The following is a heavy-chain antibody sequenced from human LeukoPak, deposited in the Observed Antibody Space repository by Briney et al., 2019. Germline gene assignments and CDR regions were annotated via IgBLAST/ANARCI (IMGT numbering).Heavy chain of an antibody. Sequence: GGSLRLSCAASGFTFSDYYMSWIRQSPGKGLEWISYISSNSPYTTYADSVEGRFTVSRDSAKNSLHLQMNSLTAEDTAVYYCARGPQASLHAFDIWGQGTMVTVSS. J-gene: IGHJ3*02. CDR1: GFTFSDYY. V-gene: IGHV3-11*06. CDR2: ISSNSPYT. CDR3: ARGPQASLHAFDI. D-gene: IGHD1-14*01.